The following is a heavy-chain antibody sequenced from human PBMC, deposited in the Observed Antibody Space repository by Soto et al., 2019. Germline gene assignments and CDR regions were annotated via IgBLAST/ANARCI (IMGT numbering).Heavy chain of an antibody. CDR2: TYYRSKWYN. V-gene: IGHV6-1*01. J-gene: IGHJ4*01. CDR3: AQAAAYYSTCYSDY. CDR1: GGSVSSNSAA. Sequence: PSQTLSLTGASSGGSVSSNSAAWNWIRQSPSRGLEWLGRTYYRSKWYNDYAVSVKSRITINPDTSKNQFSLQLNSVTPEDTAVYYCAQAAAYYSTCYSDYRGHATLVTVSS. D-gene: IGHD3-10*01.